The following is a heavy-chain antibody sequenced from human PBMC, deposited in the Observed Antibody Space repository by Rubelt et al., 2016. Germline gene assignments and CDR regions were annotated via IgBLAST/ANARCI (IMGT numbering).Heavy chain of an antibody. CDR3: ARDQGRRGMDV. J-gene: IGHJ6*02. V-gene: IGHV3-33*01. CDR2: IWYDGSNK. CDR1: GFTFSSYG. Sequence: VQLVESGGGLVQPGRSLRLSCAASGFTFSSYGMHWVRQAPGKGLEWVAVIWYDGSNKYYADSVKGRFTTSRDNSKNTLYLQMNSLRAEDTAVYYCARDQGRRGMDVWGQGTTVTVSS.